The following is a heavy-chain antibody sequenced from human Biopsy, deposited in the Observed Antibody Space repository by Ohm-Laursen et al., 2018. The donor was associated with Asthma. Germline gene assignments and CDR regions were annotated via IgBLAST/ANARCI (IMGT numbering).Heavy chain of an antibody. CDR1: GFSLSKSGVG. CDR3: ARAERLVEFSYFDN. Sequence: PTQTLTLTCTFSGFSLSKSGVGVGWIRLPPREAPDWLALIYWNGDTHYNPALRSRLTITKDTSRKQVVLAMSNMDTVDTGTYFCARAERLVEFSYFDNWGLGTLVYVSS. CDR2: IYWNGDT. D-gene: IGHD1-1*01. V-gene: IGHV2-5*01. J-gene: IGHJ4*01.